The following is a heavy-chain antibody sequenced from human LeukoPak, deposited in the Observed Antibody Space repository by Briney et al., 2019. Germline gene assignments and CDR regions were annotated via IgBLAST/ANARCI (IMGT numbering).Heavy chain of an antibody. Sequence: GASLAVACKSSGYTFTGYYMQWVRQAAGQELEWMGWINPNSGGTNYAQKFQRRVTMTRDTSISTAYMELSRLRSDDTAVYYCARVNDFWSGYYSWFDPWGQGTLVTVSS. J-gene: IGHJ5*02. V-gene: IGHV1-2*02. CDR1: GYTFTGYY. CDR3: ARVNDFWSGYYSWFDP. CDR2: INPNSGGT. D-gene: IGHD3-3*01.